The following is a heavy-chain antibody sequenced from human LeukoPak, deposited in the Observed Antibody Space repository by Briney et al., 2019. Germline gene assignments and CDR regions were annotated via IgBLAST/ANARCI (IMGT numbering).Heavy chain of an antibody. J-gene: IGHJ4*02. Sequence: GSLRLSCVASGFTFSDNSMTWIRQPPGKGLEWIGEINHSGSTNYNPSLKSRVTISVDTSKNQFSLKLSSVTAADTAVYYCARGGVATIRFSNDYWGQGTLVTVSS. CDR2: INHSGST. D-gene: IGHD5-12*01. CDR1: GFTFSDNS. CDR3: ARGGVATIRFSNDY. V-gene: IGHV4-34*01.